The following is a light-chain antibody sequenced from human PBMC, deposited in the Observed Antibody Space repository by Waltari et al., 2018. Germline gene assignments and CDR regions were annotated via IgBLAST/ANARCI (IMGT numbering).Light chain of an antibody. Sequence: DIQLTQSPSSLFASVGDRVTIICRARQTISNYLNWYQQKQGKAPKLLIHAASSLQGGVPSRFSGSGSGTEFTLTISSLQPEDFATYYCQQSYSSPYTFGQGTKLGIK. V-gene: IGKV1-39*01. CDR2: AAS. CDR1: QTISNY. J-gene: IGKJ2*01. CDR3: QQSYSSPYT.